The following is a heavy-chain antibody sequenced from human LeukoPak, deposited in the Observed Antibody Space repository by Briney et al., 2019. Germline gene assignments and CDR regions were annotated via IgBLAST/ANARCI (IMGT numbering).Heavy chain of an antibody. CDR2: IYYSGST. Sequence: SETLSLTCAVYGGSFSGYYWSWIRQPPGKGLEWIGSIYYSGSTYYNPSLKSRVTISVDTSKNQFFLKLSSVTAADTAVYYCARHSPGIGASDIWGQGTMVTVSS. J-gene: IGHJ3*02. CDR1: GGSFSGYY. CDR3: ARHSPGIGASDI. V-gene: IGHV4-34*01.